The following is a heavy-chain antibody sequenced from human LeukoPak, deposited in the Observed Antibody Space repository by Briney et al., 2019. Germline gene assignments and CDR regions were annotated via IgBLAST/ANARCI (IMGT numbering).Heavy chain of an antibody. D-gene: IGHD3-22*01. CDR2: ISYDGSNK. V-gene: IGHV3-30-3*01. Sequence: GGSLRLSCAASGFTFSSYAMHWVRQAPGKGLEWVAVISYDGSNKYYADSVKGRFTISRDNSKNTLYLQMNSLRAEDTAVYYCARSWSGHYYDSSGYYYGDYFDYWGQGTLVTVSS. CDR1: GFTFSSYA. J-gene: IGHJ4*02. CDR3: ARSWSGHYYDSSGYYYGDYFDY.